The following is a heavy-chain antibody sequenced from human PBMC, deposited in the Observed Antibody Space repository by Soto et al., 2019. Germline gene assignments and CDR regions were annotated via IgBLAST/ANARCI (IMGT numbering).Heavy chain of an antibody. Sequence: GGSLRLSCAASGFTFSSYGMHWVRQAPGKGLEWVAVIWYDGSNKYYADSVKGRFTISRDNSKNTLYLQMNSLRAEDTAVYYCARDTPFYGSGSYYPRGGWFDPWGQGTLVTVSS. CDR3: ARDTPFYGSGSYYPRGGWFDP. V-gene: IGHV3-33*01. CDR2: IWYDGSNK. J-gene: IGHJ5*02. D-gene: IGHD3-10*01. CDR1: GFTFSSYG.